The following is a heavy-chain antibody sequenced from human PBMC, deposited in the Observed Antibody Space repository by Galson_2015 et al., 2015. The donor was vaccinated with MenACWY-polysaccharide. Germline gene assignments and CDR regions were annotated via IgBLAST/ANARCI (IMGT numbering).Heavy chain of an antibody. Sequence: SVKVSCKASGYTFTSYDINWVRQAPGQGLEWMGWMNPNSGNTGYAQKFQGRVTMTRNTSISTAHMELSSLTSEDTAVYYCASTKAGTHYFDYWGQGTLVTVSS. CDR1: GYTFTSYD. CDR3: ASTKAGTHYFDY. D-gene: IGHD6-19*01. V-gene: IGHV1-8*01. J-gene: IGHJ4*02. CDR2: MNPNSGNT.